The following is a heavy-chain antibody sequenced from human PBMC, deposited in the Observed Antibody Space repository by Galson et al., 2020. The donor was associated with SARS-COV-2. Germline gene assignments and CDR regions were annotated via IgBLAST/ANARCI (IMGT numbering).Heavy chain of an antibody. V-gene: IGHV4-31*03. J-gene: IGHJ3*02. Sequence: SETLSLTCTVSGGSISTDGHFWTWIRQPQGQGLEWIGYIYHSGTTYYNPSLQSRLSIAVDTSQNQFSLRLRSVTAADTAVYFCARTSGELDIWGQGTMVTVSS. CDR3: ARTSGELDI. D-gene: IGHD1-26*01. CDR2: IYHSGTT. CDR1: GGSISTDGHF.